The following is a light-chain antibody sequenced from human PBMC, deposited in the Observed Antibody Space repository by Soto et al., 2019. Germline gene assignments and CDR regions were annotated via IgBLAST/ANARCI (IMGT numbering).Light chain of an antibody. J-gene: IGKJ4*01. V-gene: IGKV1-5*01. CDR1: QSISSW. Sequence: DIQMTHSPSTLSASVGDRVTIACLASQSISSWLAWYQQKPGEAPKLLIYDASSLESGVPSRFSGSGSGTEFTLTISSLQPDDFATYYCQQYNSYSPLTFGGGTKVDIK. CDR3: QQYNSYSPLT. CDR2: DAS.